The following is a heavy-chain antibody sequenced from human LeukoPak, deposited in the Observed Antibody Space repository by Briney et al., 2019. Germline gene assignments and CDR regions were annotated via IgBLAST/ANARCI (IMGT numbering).Heavy chain of an antibody. Sequence: SGGSLRLSCAASGFIFSDYYMSWIRQAPGKGLEWVSAISGSGGSTYYADSVKGRFTISRDNSKNTLYLQMNSLRAEDTAVYYCAKDYYDSSGYYYRYYYYYMDVWGKGTTVTVSS. CDR1: GFIFSDYY. D-gene: IGHD3-22*01. V-gene: IGHV3-23*01. CDR2: ISGSGGST. J-gene: IGHJ6*03. CDR3: AKDYYDSSGYYYRYYYYYMDV.